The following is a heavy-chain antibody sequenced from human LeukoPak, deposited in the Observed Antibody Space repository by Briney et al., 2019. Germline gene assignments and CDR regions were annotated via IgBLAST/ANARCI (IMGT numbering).Heavy chain of an antibody. CDR1: GYTFTSYD. V-gene: IGHV1-8*01. D-gene: IGHD3-3*01. CDR3: ARGPITIYAWVSYYYYGMDV. Sequence: ASVKVSCKASGYTFTSYDINWVRQATGQGLEWMGWMNPNSGNTGYAQKFQGRVTMTRNTSISTAYMELSSLRSGDTAVYYCARGPITIYAWVSYYYYGMDVWGQGTTVTVSS. CDR2: MNPNSGNT. J-gene: IGHJ6*02.